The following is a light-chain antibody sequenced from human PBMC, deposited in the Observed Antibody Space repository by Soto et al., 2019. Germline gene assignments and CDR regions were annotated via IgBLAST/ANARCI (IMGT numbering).Light chain of an antibody. J-gene: IGKJ1*01. V-gene: IGKV1-39*01. CDR1: QSISNY. CDR2: AAS. Sequence: DIXXXXXXSSLSASVGDRVTITCRASQSISNYVHWYQQKPGKAPKLLIYAASNLQSGVPSRFSGSGSGTDFTLTIRSLQPEDFATYYCQQSYSTWTFGQGTKVEIK. CDR3: QQSYSTWT.